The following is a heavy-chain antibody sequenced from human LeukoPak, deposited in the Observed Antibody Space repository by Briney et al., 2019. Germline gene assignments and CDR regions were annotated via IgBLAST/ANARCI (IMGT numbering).Heavy chain of an antibody. V-gene: IGHV3-21*01. Sequence: GGSPRLSCAASGFTFSSYSMNWVRQAPGKGLEWVSSISSSSSYIYYADSVKGRFTISRDNAKNSLYLQMNSLRAEDTAVYYCARDPSSYYYYGMDVWGQGTTVTVSS. J-gene: IGHJ6*02. CDR2: ISSSSSYI. CDR3: ARDPSSYYYYGMDV. CDR1: GFTFSSYS. D-gene: IGHD2-2*01.